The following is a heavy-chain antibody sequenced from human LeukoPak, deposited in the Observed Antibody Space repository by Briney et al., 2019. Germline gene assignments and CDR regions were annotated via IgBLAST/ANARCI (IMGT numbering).Heavy chain of an antibody. D-gene: IGHD1-20*01. CDR1: GFTFSRYW. V-gene: IGHV3-23*01. Sequence: GGSLRLSCATSGFTFSRYWMTWVRQAPGKGLEWVSSISGSGGSTYYADSVKGRFTISRDNSKNTLYLQMNSLRAEDTAVYYCAKDRYNWNDGPATFDYWGQGTLVTVSS. CDR3: AKDRYNWNDGPATFDY. J-gene: IGHJ4*02. CDR2: ISGSGGST.